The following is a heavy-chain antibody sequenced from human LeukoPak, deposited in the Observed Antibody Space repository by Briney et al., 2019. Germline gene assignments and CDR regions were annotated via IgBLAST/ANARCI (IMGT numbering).Heavy chain of an antibody. CDR3: ARGCSSTSCLYYFDY. Sequence: PSETLSLTCAVYGGSFSGYYWNWIRQPPGKGLEWIGEINHSGSTNYNPSLKSRVTISVDTSKNQFSLKLSSVTAADTAVYYCARGCSSTSCLYYFDYWGQGTLVTVSS. CDR2: INHSGST. V-gene: IGHV4-34*01. D-gene: IGHD2-2*01. J-gene: IGHJ4*02. CDR1: GGSFSGYY.